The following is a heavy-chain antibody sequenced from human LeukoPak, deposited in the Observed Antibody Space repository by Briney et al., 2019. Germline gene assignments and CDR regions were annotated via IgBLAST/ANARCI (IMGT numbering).Heavy chain of an antibody. CDR1: RYTCNGHY. V-gene: IGHV1-2*02. CDR3: AREAYGSGSYHFDY. J-gene: IGHJ4*02. D-gene: IGHD3-10*01. Sequence: GASVKVSCKASRYTCNGHYMHWVRQAPGQGLEWRGWINPNSGDTNYAQKFQGRVTMTRDTSISTFYTELSRLRSDDSAVYYCAREAYGSGSYHFDYWGQGTLVTVSS. CDR2: INPNSGDT.